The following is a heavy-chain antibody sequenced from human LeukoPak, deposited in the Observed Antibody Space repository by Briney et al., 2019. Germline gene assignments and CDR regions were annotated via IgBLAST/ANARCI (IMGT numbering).Heavy chain of an antibody. J-gene: IGHJ6*03. CDR2: IKQDGSEK. CDR3: VRDNGYYDILTGHYYYYYMDV. V-gene: IGHV3-7*01. D-gene: IGHD3-9*01. Sequence: GGSLRLSCAVSGFTFSNYWMSWVRQAPGKGLEWVANIKQDGSEKYYVDSVKGRFTISRDNAKNSLYLQMNSLRAEDTAVYYCVRDNGYYDILTGHYYYYYMDVWGKGTTVTVSS. CDR1: GFTFSNYW.